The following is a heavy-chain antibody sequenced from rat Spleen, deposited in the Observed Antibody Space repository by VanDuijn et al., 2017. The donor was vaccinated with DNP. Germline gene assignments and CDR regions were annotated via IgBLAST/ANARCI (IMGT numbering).Heavy chain of an antibody. D-gene: IGHD5-1*01. CDR2: IWNFGGT. V-gene: IGHV2-41*01. CDR3: TNGSPFTY. CDR1: GFSLTDYN. J-gene: IGHJ3*01. Sequence: QVQLKESGPGLVQPSQTLSLTCTVAGFSLTDYNVHWVRQPPGKGLEWMGVIWNFGGTRYHSTFKSRLSISRDPSKSQGFLKMNSLQTEDSATYFCTNGSPFTYWGPGTQVTVSS.